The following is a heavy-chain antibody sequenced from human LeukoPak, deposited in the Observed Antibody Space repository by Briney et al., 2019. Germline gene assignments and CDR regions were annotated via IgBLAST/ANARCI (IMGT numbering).Heavy chain of an antibody. CDR1: GFTFSSYA. CDR2: ISGSGGST. CDR3: AKSFSGYWDYYMDV. Sequence: HPGGSLRLSCAASGFTFSSYAMSWVRQAPGKGLEWVSAISGSGGSTYYADSVKGRFTISRDNSKNTLYLQMNSLRAEDTAVYYCAKSFSGYWDYYMDVWGKGTTVTVSS. D-gene: IGHD3-22*01. J-gene: IGHJ6*03. V-gene: IGHV3-23*01.